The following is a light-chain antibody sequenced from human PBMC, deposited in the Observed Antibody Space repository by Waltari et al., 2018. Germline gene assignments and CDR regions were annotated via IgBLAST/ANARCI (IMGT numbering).Light chain of an antibody. CDR2: HAS. CDR1: QSVTSNY. Sequence: EIVLPQSQGTLSLSPGERATLSYRASQSVTSNYLAWYQHKPGQAPKLLIYHASSRATGIPDRFSGSGSGTDFTLTISRLEPEDFAVYYCQQYGNSPPYTFGQGTKLEI. J-gene: IGKJ2*01. CDR3: QQYGNSPPYT. V-gene: IGKV3-20*01.